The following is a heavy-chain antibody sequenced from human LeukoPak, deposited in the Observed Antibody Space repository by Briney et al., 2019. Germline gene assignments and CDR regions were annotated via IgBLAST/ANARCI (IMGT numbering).Heavy chain of an antibody. Sequence: PSGTLSLTCAVYGGSFSGYYWSWIRQPPGKGLEWIGEINHSGSTNYNPSLKSRVTISVDTSKNQFSLKLSSVTAADTAVYYCARGGFGHRSSGIKYYFDYWGQGTLVTVSS. D-gene: IGHD3-22*01. CDR1: GGSFSGYY. CDR3: ARGGFGHRSSGIKYYFDY. CDR2: INHSGST. J-gene: IGHJ4*02. V-gene: IGHV4-34*01.